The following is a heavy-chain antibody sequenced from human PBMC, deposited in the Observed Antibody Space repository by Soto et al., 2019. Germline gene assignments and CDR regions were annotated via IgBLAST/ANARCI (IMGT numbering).Heavy chain of an antibody. V-gene: IGHV1-69*02. Sequence: QVQLVQSGAEVKKPGASVKVSCKASAGTFDTYSIMWVRLAPGHGLEWMGRTIPAIDLINYAQKFQGRFTITVDKSTTTVYMELRSLRYEDTAIYYCARTGSFDYWGQGTLVTVSS. J-gene: IGHJ4*02. CDR3: ARTGSFDY. D-gene: IGHD3-10*01. CDR2: TIPAIDLI. CDR1: AGTFDTYS.